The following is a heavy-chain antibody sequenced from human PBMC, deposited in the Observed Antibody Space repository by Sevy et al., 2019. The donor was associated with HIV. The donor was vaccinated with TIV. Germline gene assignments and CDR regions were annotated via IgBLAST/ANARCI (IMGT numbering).Heavy chain of an antibody. CDR2: ISSSSSYI. V-gene: IGHV3-21*01. Sequence: GGSLRLSCAASGFTFSSYSMNWVRQAPGKGLEWVSSISSSSSYIYYADSVKGRFTISRDNAKNSLYLQMTSLRAEDTAVYYCARGHDYSPLYYFDYWGQGTLVTVSS. CDR1: GFTFSSYS. D-gene: IGHD4-4*01. CDR3: ARGHDYSPLYYFDY. J-gene: IGHJ4*02.